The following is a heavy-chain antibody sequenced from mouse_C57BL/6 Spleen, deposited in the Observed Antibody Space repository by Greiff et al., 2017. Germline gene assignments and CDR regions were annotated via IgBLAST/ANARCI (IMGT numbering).Heavy chain of an antibody. D-gene: IGHD6-5*01. J-gene: IGHJ3*01. Sequence: EVQGVESGGGLVQPKGSLKLSCAASGFSFNTYAMNWVRQAPGKGLEWVARIRSKSNNYATYYADSVKDRFTISRDDSESMLYLQMNNLKTEDTAMYYCVILSSGGFAYWGQGTLVTVSA. CDR3: VILSSGGFAY. CDR1: GFSFNTYA. V-gene: IGHV10-1*01. CDR2: IRSKSNNYAT.